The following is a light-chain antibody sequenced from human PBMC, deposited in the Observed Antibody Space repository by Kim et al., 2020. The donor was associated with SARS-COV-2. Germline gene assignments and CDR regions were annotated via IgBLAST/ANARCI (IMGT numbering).Light chain of an antibody. CDR1: QSVGSN. CDR3: QQYNNWPPYT. V-gene: IGKV3-15*01. J-gene: IGKJ2*01. Sequence: EILMTQSPATLSVSLGERATLSCRASQSVGSNLAWYQQKPGQAPRLLIYGASTRATDIPARFSGSGSGTEFTLTISSLQSEDFAVYYCQQYNNWPPYTFGQGTKLEI. CDR2: GAS.